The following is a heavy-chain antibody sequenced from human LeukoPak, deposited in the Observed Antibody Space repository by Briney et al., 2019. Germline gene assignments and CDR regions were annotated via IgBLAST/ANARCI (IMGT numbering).Heavy chain of an antibody. CDR1: GFTFRSYE. J-gene: IGHJ4*02. Sequence: PGGSLRLSCAASGFTFRSYEMNWVRQAPGKGLEWFSYISSSGSTIYYADSVKGRFTISRDNAKNSLYLQMNSLRAEDTAVYYCAREGGWADLYFDYWGQGTLVTVSS. D-gene: IGHD3-16*01. CDR2: ISSSGSTI. CDR3: AREGGWADLYFDY. V-gene: IGHV3-48*03.